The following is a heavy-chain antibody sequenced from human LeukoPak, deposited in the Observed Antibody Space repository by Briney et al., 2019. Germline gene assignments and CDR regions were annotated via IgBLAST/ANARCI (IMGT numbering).Heavy chain of an antibody. D-gene: IGHD2-15*01. Sequence: PGGSLRLSCAASGFTFSSYGMHWVRQAPGKGLEWVAVIWYDGSNKHYADSVKGRFTISRDNSKNTLYLQMNSLRAEDTAVYYCAKSRTATPFDYWGQGTLVTVSS. CDR3: AKSRTATPFDY. J-gene: IGHJ4*02. CDR2: IWYDGSNK. V-gene: IGHV3-33*06. CDR1: GFTFSSYG.